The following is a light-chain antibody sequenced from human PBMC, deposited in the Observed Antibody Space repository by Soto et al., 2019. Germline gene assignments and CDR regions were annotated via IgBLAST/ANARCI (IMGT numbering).Light chain of an antibody. CDR3: CSYAGSNTWV. J-gene: IGLJ3*02. CDR2: EVS. CDR1: SSDIGGYNY. Sequence: QSALTQPASVSGSPGQSITISCTGSSSDIGGYNYVSWYQQHPGKAPQLMIYEVSKRPSGVSNRFSASKSGNTASLTISGLQAEDGADYYCCSYAGSNTWVFGGGTKLTVL. V-gene: IGLV2-23*02.